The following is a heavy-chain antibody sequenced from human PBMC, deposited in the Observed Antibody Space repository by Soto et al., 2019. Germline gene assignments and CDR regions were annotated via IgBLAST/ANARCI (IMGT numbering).Heavy chain of an antibody. J-gene: IGHJ6*02. CDR1: GFTFSSYW. CDR2: INSDGSST. V-gene: IGHV3-74*01. D-gene: IGHD3-22*01. Sequence: PGGSLRLSCAASGFTFSSYWMHWVRQAPGKGLVWVSRINSDGSSTSYADSVKGRFTISRDNAKNTLYLQMNSLRAEDTAVYYCAKRVGYYDSSGYYYPLPMDVWGQGTTVTVSS. CDR3: AKRVGYYDSSGYYYPLPMDV.